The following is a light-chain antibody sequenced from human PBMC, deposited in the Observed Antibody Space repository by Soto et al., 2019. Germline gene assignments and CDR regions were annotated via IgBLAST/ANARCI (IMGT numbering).Light chain of an antibody. J-gene: IGLJ3*02. CDR1: SSDVGGYNY. V-gene: IGLV2-14*01. Sequence: QSALTQPASVSGSPGQSITISCTGTSSDVGGYNYVSWYQQHPGKAPKLMIYDVSNRPSGVSNRFSGSKSGNTGSLTISGLQAEDEADYYCSSYTSSSTQFGGGTKL. CDR3: SSYTSSSTQ. CDR2: DVS.